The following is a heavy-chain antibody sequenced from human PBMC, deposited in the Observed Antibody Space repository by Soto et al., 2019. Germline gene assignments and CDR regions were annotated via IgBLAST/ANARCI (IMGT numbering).Heavy chain of an antibody. V-gene: IGHV1-3*01. CDR3: ARDPFSGYGGGEIRGSGWYVGTLDY. J-gene: IGHJ4*02. D-gene: IGHD6-19*01. CDR1: GYTFTSYA. CDR2: INAGNGNT. Sequence: ASVKVSCKASGYTFTSYAMHWVRQAPGQRLEWMGWINAGNGNTKYSQKFQGRVTITRDTSASTAYMELSSLRSEDTAVYYCARDPFSGYGGGEIRGSGWYVGTLDYWGQGTLVTVSS.